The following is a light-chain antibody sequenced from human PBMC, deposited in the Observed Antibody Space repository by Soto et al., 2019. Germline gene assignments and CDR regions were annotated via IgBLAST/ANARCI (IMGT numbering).Light chain of an antibody. Sequence: DIQMTQSPSTLSASVGDRVTITRRASQSIDSWLAWYQQTKGKPPNLLIYKTSNLESGVPSRFRGSGSGTEFSLTISRLQPDDFETYYCQQYKSFSLTFGGGTKVDIK. CDR1: QSIDSW. CDR3: QQYKSFSLT. J-gene: IGKJ4*01. V-gene: IGKV1-5*03. CDR2: KTS.